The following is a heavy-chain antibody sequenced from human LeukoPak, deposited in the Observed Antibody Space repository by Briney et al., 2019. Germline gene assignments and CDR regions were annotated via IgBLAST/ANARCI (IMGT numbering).Heavy chain of an antibody. D-gene: IGHD6-13*01. V-gene: IGHV1-8*01. CDR3: AGRIAAAGTLYYYYYMDV. CDR1: GYTFTSYD. Sequence: ASVKVSCKASGYTFTSYDINWVRQATGQGLEWMGWMNPNSGNTGYAQKFQGRVTMTRNTSISTAYMELSSLRSEDTAVYYCAGRIAAAGTLYYYYYMDVWGKGTTVTVSS. CDR2: MNPNSGNT. J-gene: IGHJ6*03.